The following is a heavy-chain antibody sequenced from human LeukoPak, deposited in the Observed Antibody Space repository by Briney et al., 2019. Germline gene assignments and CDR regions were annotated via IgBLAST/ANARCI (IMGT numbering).Heavy chain of an antibody. CDR3: ARGGTAAGTFVY. Sequence: SETLSLTCTVSGGSISSYYWSWIRQPAGKGLEWIGHIYTSGSTNYNPSLKSRVSMSVDTSKNQLFLNLNFVTAADTAVYYCARGGTAAGTFVYWGQGTLVTVSS. CDR2: IYTSGST. V-gene: IGHV4-4*07. D-gene: IGHD6-13*01. CDR1: GGSISSYY. J-gene: IGHJ4*02.